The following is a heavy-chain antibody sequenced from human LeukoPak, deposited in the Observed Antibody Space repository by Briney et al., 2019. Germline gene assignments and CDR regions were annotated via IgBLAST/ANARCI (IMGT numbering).Heavy chain of an antibody. CDR2: ISSSSSTI. CDR3: ARGPIAAAGRYYYYHMDV. D-gene: IGHD6-13*01. CDR1: GFTFSSYS. V-gene: IGHV3-48*04. J-gene: IGHJ6*03. Sequence: GGSLRLSCAASGFTFSSYSMNWVRQAPGKGLEWVSYISSSSSTIYYADSVKGRFTISRDNAKNSLYLQMNSLRAEDTAVYYCARGPIAAAGRYYYYHMDVGGKGTTVTVSS.